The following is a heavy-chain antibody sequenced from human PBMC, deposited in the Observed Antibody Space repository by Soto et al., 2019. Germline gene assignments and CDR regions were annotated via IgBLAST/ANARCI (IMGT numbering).Heavy chain of an antibody. Sequence: SLRLSCAASGFTFSDFGFHWVRQAPGKELEWVAVIWFDGSYKYYTDSVKGRFTISRDNSKNTLFLQMNSLRAEDTGIYYCERSSVYGVVKYGIDVWGQGTTVTVSS. D-gene: IGHD3-3*01. CDR2: IWFDGSYK. CDR1: GFTFSDFG. CDR3: ERSSVYGVVKYGIDV. J-gene: IGHJ6*02. V-gene: IGHV3-33*01.